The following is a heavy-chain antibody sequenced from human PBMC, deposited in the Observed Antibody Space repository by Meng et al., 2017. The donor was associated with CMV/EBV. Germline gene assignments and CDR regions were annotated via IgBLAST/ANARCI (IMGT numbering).Heavy chain of an antibody. V-gene: IGHV1-2*02. CDR3: ARDVGGTITIFGVVIMGAFDI. J-gene: IGHJ3*02. Sequence: ASVKVSCKASGYTFTGYYMHWVRQAPGQGLEWMGWINPNSGGTNYAQKFQGRVTMTRDTSISTAYMELSRLRSDDTAMYYCARDVGGTITIFGVVIMGAFDIWGQGTMVTVSS. CDR1: GYTFTGYY. D-gene: IGHD3-3*01. CDR2: INPNSGGT.